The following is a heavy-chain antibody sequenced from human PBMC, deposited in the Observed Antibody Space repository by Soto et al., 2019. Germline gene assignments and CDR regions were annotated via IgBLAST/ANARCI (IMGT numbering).Heavy chain of an antibody. J-gene: IGHJ6*04. V-gene: IGHV1-69*02. CDR2: IIPILGIA. CDR1: GGTFSSYT. CDR3: TRRVYCSSTSWYEDV. D-gene: IGHD2-2*01. Sequence: QVQLVQSGAEVKKPGSSVKVSCKASGGTFSSYTISWVRQAPGQGLEWMGRIIPILGIANYAQKFQGRVTITADKSTSTAYMELSSLRSEDTAVYYRTRRVYCSSTSWYEDVWGKGNAVNVSS.